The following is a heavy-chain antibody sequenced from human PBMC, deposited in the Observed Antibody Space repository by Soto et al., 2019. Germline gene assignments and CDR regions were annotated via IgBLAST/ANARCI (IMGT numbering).Heavy chain of an antibody. Sequence: QVQLVQSGAEVKKPGSSVKVSCKASGGTFSSYTISWVRQAPGQGLEWMGRIIPILGIANYAQKFQGRVTITADKSTSTAYMELSSLRSEDTAVYYCARDLCGGYCYRGEYDYWGQGTLVTVSS. CDR3: ARDLCGGYCYRGEYDY. D-gene: IGHD2-21*01. CDR2: IIPILGIA. CDR1: GGTFSSYT. J-gene: IGHJ4*02. V-gene: IGHV1-69*08.